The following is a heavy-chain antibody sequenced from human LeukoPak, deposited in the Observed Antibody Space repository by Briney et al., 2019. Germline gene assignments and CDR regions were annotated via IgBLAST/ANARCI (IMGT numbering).Heavy chain of an antibody. J-gene: IGHJ4*02. CDR2: ISSSSSYI. CDR3: AAHYGGSPDPFDY. CDR1: GFTFSSYS. V-gene: IGHV3-21*01. D-gene: IGHD4-23*01. Sequence: GGSLRLSCAASGFTFSSYSMNWVRQAPGKGLEWVSSISSSSSYIYYADSVKGRFTTSRDNAKNSLYLQMNSLRAEDTAVYYCAAHYGGSPDPFDYWGQGTLVTVSS.